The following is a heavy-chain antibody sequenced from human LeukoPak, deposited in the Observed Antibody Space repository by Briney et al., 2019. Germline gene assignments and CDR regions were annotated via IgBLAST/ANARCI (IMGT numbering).Heavy chain of an antibody. J-gene: IGHJ4*02. D-gene: IGHD2-21*02. CDR1: GFTFSSYA. V-gene: IGHV3-23*01. CDR3: AKSSDYGGNSFPDY. Sequence: GGSLRLSCAASGFTFSSYAMSWVRQAPGKGLEWVSAISGSGGSTYYADSVEGRFTISRDNSKNTLYLQMNSLRAEDTAVYYCAKSSDYGGNSFPDYWGQGTLVTVSS. CDR2: ISGSGGST.